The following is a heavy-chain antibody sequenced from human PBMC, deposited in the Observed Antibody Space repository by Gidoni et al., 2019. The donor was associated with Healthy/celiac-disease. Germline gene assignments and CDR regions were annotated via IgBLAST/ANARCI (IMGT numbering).Heavy chain of an antibody. J-gene: IGHJ5*02. CDR2: TSGSGGST. D-gene: IGHD4-17*01. CDR3: AKDGRPHDYGEHRPWFDP. V-gene: IGHV3-23*01. CDR1: GFVFSRYA. Sequence: EVQLLESGGGLVQHGGSLRLACAASGFVFSRYAMSWVRRATGKGLEWISATSGSGGSTYYADSVKCRFTISRDNSKNTLYLQMNSLRAEEPAVYYCAKDGRPHDYGEHRPWFDPWGQGTLVTVSS.